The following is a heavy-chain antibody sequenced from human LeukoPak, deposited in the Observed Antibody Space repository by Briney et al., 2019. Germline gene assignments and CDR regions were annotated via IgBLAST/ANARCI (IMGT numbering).Heavy chain of an antibody. D-gene: IGHD2-21*02. CDR3: ARDTPYDSKDAFDI. J-gene: IGHJ3*02. CDR2: IYTSGST. V-gene: IGHV4-4*07. CDR1: GGSISSYY. Sequence: PSETLSLTCTASGGSISSYYWSWIRQPAGKGLEWIGRIYTSGSTNYNPSLKSRVTMSVDTSKNQFSLKLSSVIAADTAVYYCARDTPYDSKDAFDIWGQGTMVTVSS.